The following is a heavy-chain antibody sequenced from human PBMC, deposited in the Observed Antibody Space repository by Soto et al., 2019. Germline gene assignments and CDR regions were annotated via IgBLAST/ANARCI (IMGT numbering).Heavy chain of an antibody. D-gene: IGHD6-6*01. Sequence: PGGSLRLSCAASGFTFSSYSMNWVRQAPGKGLEWVSYISSSSSTIYYADSVQGRFTISRDNAKNSLYLQMNSLRDDDTAVYYCERDLTGPFRIPAYNGGWFYPWGQGTLVTVSS. V-gene: IGHV3-48*02. CDR3: ERDLTGPFRIPAYNGGWFYP. CDR2: ISSSSSTI. CDR1: GFTFSSYS. J-gene: IGHJ5*02.